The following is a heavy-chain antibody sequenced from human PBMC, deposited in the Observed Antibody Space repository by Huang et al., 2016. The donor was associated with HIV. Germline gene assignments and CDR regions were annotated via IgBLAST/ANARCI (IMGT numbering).Heavy chain of an antibody. D-gene: IGHD3-22*01. Sequence: HLQESGPGLVKPSETLSLTCSVSGGSIKSTNFYWGWIRQPPGKGLEWIGSIYNSGDTSDNPSLKSRVTISVDTSKKQFSLKLNFVTAADTAIYYCVRQTFYYDSGGYPPDYWGQGTLVIVSS. CDR2: IYNSGDT. V-gene: IGHV4-39*01. J-gene: IGHJ4*02. CDR3: VRQTFYYDSGGYPPDY. CDR1: GGSIKSTNFY.